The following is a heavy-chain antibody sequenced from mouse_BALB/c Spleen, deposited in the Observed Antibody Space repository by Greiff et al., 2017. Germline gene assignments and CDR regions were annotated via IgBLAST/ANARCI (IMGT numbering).Heavy chain of an antibody. J-gene: IGHJ1*01. V-gene: IGHV1-9*01. CDR3: ARRNWYFDV. CDR1: GYTFSSYW. CDR2: ILPGSGST. Sequence: VQLQQSGAELMKPGASVKISCKATGYTFSSYWIEWVKQRPGHGLEWIGEILPGSGSTNYNEKFKGKATLTADTSSNTAYMQLSSLTSEDSAVYYCARRNWYFDVWGAGTTVTVSS.